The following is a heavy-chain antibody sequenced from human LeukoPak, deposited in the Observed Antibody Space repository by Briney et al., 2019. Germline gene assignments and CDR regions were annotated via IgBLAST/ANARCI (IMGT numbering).Heavy chain of an antibody. CDR1: GGSFSDYY. CDR2: MNHGGVT. J-gene: IGHJ4*02. D-gene: IGHD3-22*01. Sequence: LETLSLTCAVYGGSFSDYYWIRQSPGKGLEWIGKMNHGGVTNYNPSLKSRVTISVDTSKNQFSLKLSSVTAADTAVYYCAGYYYDSSGYYGVNWGQGTLVTVSS. CDR3: AGYYYDSSGYYGVN. V-gene: IGHV4-34*01.